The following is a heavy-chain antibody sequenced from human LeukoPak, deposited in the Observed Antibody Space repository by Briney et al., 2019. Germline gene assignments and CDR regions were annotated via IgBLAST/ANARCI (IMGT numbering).Heavy chain of an antibody. CDR3: ARDTPFTYYYDSSGYYFDY. V-gene: IGHV6-1*01. CDR1: GDSVSSYSAA. D-gene: IGHD3-22*01. J-gene: IGHJ4*02. Sequence: SQTLSLTCAISGDSVSSYSAAWNWIRQSPSRGLEWLGRTYYRSKWYNDYAVSAKSRITINPDTSKNQFSLQLNSVTPEDTAVYYCARDTPFTYYYDSSGYYFDYWGQGTLVTVSS. CDR2: TYYRSKWYN.